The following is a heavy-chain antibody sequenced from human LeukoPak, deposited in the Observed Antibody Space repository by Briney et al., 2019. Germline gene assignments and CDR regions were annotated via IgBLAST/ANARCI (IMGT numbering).Heavy chain of an antibody. CDR1: GGTFSSYA. CDR3: ARAGYYSGGSCYGGDY. Sequence: SVKVSCNASGGTFSSYAISWVRQAPGQGLEWMGGIIPIFGTANYAQKFQGRVTITADKSTSTAYMELSSLRSEDTAVYYCARAGYYSGGSCYGGDYWGQGTLVTVSS. CDR2: IIPIFGTA. J-gene: IGHJ4*02. D-gene: IGHD2-15*01. V-gene: IGHV1-69*06.